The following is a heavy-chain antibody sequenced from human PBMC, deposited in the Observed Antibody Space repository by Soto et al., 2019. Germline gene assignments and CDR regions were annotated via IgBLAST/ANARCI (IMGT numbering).Heavy chain of an antibody. D-gene: IGHD3-9*01. CDR1: GFTFSSYG. J-gene: IGHJ6*02. CDR2: IWYDGSNK. Sequence: QVQLVESGGGVVQPGRSLRLSCAASGFTFSSYGMHWVRQAPGKGLEWVAVIWYDGSNKYYADSVKGRITISRDNSKNTLDLQMNSLRAEDTAVYYCARELPITIWVYYYYGMDVWGQGTTVTVSS. CDR3: ARELPITIWVYYYYGMDV. V-gene: IGHV3-33*01.